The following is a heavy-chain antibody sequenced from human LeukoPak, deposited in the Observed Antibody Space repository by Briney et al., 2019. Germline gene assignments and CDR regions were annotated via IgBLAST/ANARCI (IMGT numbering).Heavy chain of an antibody. V-gene: IGHV3-30-3*01. Sequence: GGSLRLSCAASGFTFSSYAMHWVRQAPGKGLEWVAVISYDGSNKYYADSVKGRFTISRDNSKNTLYLQMNSLRAEDTAAYYCAMSPFDSGRYLHRWGQGTLVTVSS. CDR3: AMSPFDSGRYLHR. J-gene: IGHJ4*02. CDR1: GFTFSSYA. D-gene: IGHD3-10*01. CDR2: ISYDGSNK.